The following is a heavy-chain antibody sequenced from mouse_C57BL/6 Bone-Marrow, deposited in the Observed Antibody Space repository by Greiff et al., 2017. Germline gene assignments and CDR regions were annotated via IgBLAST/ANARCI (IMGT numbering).Heavy chain of an antibody. CDR3: ARDRYWYFDV. CDR2: INPSTGDT. J-gene: IGHJ1*03. CDR1: GYSFTGYY. V-gene: IGHV1-42*01. Sequence: VQLQQSGPELVKPGASVKISCKASGYSFTGYYMNWVKQSPEKSLEWIGEINPSTGDTNYNQKFKAKATLTADKSSSTAYMQLKSLTSEDSAVYYCARDRYWYFDVWGTGTTVTVSS.